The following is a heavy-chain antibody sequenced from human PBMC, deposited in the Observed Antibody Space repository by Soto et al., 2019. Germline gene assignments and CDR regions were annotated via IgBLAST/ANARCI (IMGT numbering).Heavy chain of an antibody. J-gene: IGHJ4*02. CDR1: GDSVSGNSAA. V-gene: IGHV6-1*01. CDR2: TYYRSKWYN. CDR3: AREFPYYESSDSYFDY. Sequence: SQTLSLTCAISGDSVSGNSAAWNWIRQSPSRGLEWLGRTYYRSKWYNDYAVSVKSRITVTPDTSKNQFSLHLNSVTPEDTAVYYXAREFPYYESSDSYFDYWGQGAPVTVSS. D-gene: IGHD3-16*01.